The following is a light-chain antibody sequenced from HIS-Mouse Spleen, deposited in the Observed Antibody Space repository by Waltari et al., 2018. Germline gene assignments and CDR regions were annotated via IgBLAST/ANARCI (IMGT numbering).Light chain of an antibody. Sequence: SYELTQQPSVSVSPGQTARITCPGDAFPKKYAYWYQQKSGQAPVLVIYEDSKRPSGIPERFSGSSSGTMATLTISGAQVEDEADYYCYSTDSSGNHRVFGGGTKLTVL. CDR2: EDS. V-gene: IGLV3-10*01. CDR1: AFPKKY. J-gene: IGLJ2*01. CDR3: YSTDSSGNHRV.